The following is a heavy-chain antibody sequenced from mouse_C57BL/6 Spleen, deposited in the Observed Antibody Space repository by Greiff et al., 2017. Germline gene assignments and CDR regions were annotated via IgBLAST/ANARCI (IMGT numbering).Heavy chain of an antibody. CDR2: IDPSDSEP. Sequence: QVQLQQPGAELVRPGSSVKLSCKASGYTFTSYWMHWVKQRPIQGLEWIGNIDPSDSEPYYNQKFKDKATLTVEKSSSTAYMQLSSLTSEDSAVYYCARGGWSNYGEGVYAMDYWGQGTSVTVSS. D-gene: IGHD2-5*01. CDR3: ARGGWSNYGEGVYAMDY. V-gene: IGHV1-52*01. J-gene: IGHJ4*01. CDR1: GYTFTSYW.